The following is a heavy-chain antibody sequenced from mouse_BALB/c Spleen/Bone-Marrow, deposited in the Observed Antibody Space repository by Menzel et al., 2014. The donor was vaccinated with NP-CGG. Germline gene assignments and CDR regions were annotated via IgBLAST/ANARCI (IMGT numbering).Heavy chain of an antibody. Sequence: EVQVVESGGGLVQPKGSLKLSCAASGFTFNTYAMNWVRQAPGKGLEWVARIRSKSNNYATYYADSVKDRFTISRDDSQNMRNLKMNNLKTEDTAMYYCVRHMDYWGQGTPVTVSS. V-gene: IGHV10-1*02. J-gene: IGHJ4*01. CDR2: IRSKSNNYAT. CDR1: GFTFNTYA. CDR3: VRHMDY.